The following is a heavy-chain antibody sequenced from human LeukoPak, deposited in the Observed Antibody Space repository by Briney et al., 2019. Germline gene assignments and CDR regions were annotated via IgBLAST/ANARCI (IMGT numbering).Heavy chain of an antibody. V-gene: IGHV3-53*01. D-gene: IGHD6-13*01. CDR1: GFTVSSNY. CDR2: IYSGGST. CDR3: AFQTPKIAAAGTGRSIY. Sequence: PGGSLRLSCAASGFTVSSNYMSWVRQAPGKGLEWVSVIYSGGSTYYADSVKGRFTISRDNSKNTLYLQMNSLRAEDTAVYYCAFQTPKIAAAGTGRSIYWGQGTLVTVSS. J-gene: IGHJ4*02.